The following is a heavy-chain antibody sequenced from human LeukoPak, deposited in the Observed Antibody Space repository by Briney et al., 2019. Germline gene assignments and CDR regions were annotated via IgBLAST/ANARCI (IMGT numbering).Heavy chain of an antibody. CDR3: ARAGDNSADGADI. Sequence: PSETLSLTCAVSGDSISSRSWWTWVRQPPGKGLEWIGEIYRSGSTNYNPSLKSRVTISLDKSLNHFSLAIISVTAADTAVYFCARAGDNSADGADIWGQGTLVTVSS. D-gene: IGHD7-27*01. CDR2: IYRSGST. V-gene: IGHV4-4*02. CDR1: GDSISSRSW. J-gene: IGHJ4*02.